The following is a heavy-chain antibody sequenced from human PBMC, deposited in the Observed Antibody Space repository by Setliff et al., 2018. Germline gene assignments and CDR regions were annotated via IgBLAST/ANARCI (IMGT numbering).Heavy chain of an antibody. CDR1: GGSISSYY. V-gene: IGHV4-59*01. Sequence: SETLSLTCTVSGGSISSYYWSWIRQPPGKGLEWIGSIYHSGSTYYNPSLKSRVTISLDTSKTLFSLQLRAVTAADTAVYYCARESRYYYDNLGTLDYWGQGTLVTVSS. J-gene: IGHJ4*02. CDR2: IYHSGST. D-gene: IGHD3-22*01. CDR3: ARESRYYYDNLGTLDY.